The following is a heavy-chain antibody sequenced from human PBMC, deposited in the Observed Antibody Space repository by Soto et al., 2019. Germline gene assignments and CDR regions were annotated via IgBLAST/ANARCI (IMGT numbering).Heavy chain of an antibody. Sequence: SEPLSLSCSVAGGALNGGDDCWSWIRQVPGKGLEWIGHIYVTGAVDYNPSLRDRITISQDTSERQFSLNLRLVTAADTAVYYCARLRLATNNYKWFDPWGQATLVTVSS. D-gene: IGHD1-20*01. CDR3: ARLRLATNNYKWFDP. V-gene: IGHV4-31*03. J-gene: IGHJ5*02. CDR2: IYVTGAV. CDR1: GGALNGGDDC.